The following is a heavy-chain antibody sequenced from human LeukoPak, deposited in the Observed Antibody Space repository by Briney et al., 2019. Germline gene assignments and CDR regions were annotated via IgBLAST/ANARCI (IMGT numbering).Heavy chain of an antibody. CDR2: INPDSGGT. V-gene: IGHV1-2*02. CDR1: GYTFTGYY. D-gene: IGHD6-6*01. CDR3: ARGSELDLPILYYFDY. J-gene: IGHJ4*02. Sequence: PWASVKVSCKASGYTFTGYYMHWVRQAPGQGLEWMGWINPDSGGTNYAQKFQGRVTMTRDTSNSTAYIELSRLRSDDTAVYYCARGSELDLPILYYFDYWGQGTLVTVSS.